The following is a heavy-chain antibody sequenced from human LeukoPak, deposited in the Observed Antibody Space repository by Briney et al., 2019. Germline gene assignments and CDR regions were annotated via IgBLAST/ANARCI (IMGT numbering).Heavy chain of an antibody. V-gene: IGHV1-18*01. CDR2: ISAYNGNT. D-gene: IGHD6-13*01. CDR1: GYTFTSYG. J-gene: IGHJ3*02. Sequence: ASVKVSCTASGYTFTSYGITWVRQAPGQGLEWLGWISAYNGNTNYVQKLQSRVTMTTDTSTSAAYMELRSLRSDDTAVYYCARDSSSWYKGDDAFDIGGQGTMVTVSS. CDR3: ARDSSSWYKGDDAFDI.